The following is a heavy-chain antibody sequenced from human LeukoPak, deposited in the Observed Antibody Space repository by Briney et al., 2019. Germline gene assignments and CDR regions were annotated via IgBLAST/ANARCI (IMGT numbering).Heavy chain of an antibody. CDR2: ISSGGSTI. J-gene: IGHJ4*02. CDR3: TRDQYYASGSYYNSSKGYFDY. D-gene: IGHD3-10*01. Sequence: GGSLRLSCAASGFIFSDYYMSWIRQAPGKGLEWVSYISSGGSTIYYADSVKGRFTISRDNAKNSLYLQMNSLRAEDTAVYYCTRDQYYASGSYYNSSKGYFDYWGQGTLVTVSS. CDR1: GFIFSDYY. V-gene: IGHV3-11*04.